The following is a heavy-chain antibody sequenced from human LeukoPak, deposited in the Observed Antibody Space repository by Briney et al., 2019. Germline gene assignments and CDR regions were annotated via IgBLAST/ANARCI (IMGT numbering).Heavy chain of an antibody. CDR2: IRYDGSNK. J-gene: IGHJ3*02. CDR1: GFTFSSYG. Sequence: GGSLRLSCAASGFTFSSYGMHWVRQAPGKGLEWVAFIRYDGSNKYYADSVKGRFTISRDNSKNTLYLQMNSLRAEDTAVYYCAKEILQRSGFVDAFDIWGQGTMVTVSS. D-gene: IGHD3-3*01. V-gene: IGHV3-30*02. CDR3: AKEILQRSGFVDAFDI.